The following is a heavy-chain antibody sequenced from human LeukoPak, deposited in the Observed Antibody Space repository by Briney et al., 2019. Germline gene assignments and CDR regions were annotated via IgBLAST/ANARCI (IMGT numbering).Heavy chain of an antibody. CDR3: ARVEYSYGYGFFDY. CDR1: GFTFSSYS. Sequence: GGSLRLSCAASGFTFSSYSMNWVRQAPGKGLEWVSYISSSSSTIYYADSVKGRFTISRDNSKNTLYLQMNSLRAEDTAVYYCARVEYSYGYGFFDYWGQGTLVTVSS. V-gene: IGHV3-48*01. D-gene: IGHD5-18*01. CDR2: ISSSSSTI. J-gene: IGHJ4*02.